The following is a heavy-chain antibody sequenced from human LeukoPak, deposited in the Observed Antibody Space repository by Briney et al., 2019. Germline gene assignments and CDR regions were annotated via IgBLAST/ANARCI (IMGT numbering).Heavy chain of an antibody. CDR2: ISSSSSTI. V-gene: IGHV3-48*04. J-gene: IGHJ6*03. CDR1: GFTFSSYN. CDR3: ARGPRSSYCSSTSCLYYYYYYMDV. D-gene: IGHD2-2*01. Sequence: GGSLRLSCAASGFTFSSYNMNWVRQAPGKGLEWVSYISSSSSTIYYADSVKGRFTISRDNAKNSLYLQMNSLRAEDTAVYYCARGPRSSYCSSTSCLYYYYYYMDVWGKGTTVTVSS.